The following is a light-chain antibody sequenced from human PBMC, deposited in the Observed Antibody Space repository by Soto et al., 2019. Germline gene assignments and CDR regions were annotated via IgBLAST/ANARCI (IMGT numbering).Light chain of an antibody. Sequence: SYELTQPPSVSVYPGQTASITCSGDKLGDKYACWYQQKPGQSPVLVIYQDSKRPSGIPERFSGSNSGNTATLTISGTQAMDEADYYCQAWDSSTAPYVFGTGTKLTVL. CDR1: KLGDKY. CDR2: QDS. CDR3: QAWDSSTAPYV. J-gene: IGLJ1*01. V-gene: IGLV3-1*01.